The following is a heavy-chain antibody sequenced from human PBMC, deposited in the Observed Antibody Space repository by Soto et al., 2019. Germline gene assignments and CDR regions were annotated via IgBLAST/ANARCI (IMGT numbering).Heavy chain of an antibody. J-gene: IGHJ4*02. V-gene: IGHV3-23*01. CDR2: ISGSGGST. D-gene: IGHD6-6*01. CDR1: GFTFSSYA. Sequence: PGGSLRLSCAASGFTFSSYAVSGVRQAPGKGLEWVSAISGSGGSTYYADSVKGRFTISRDNSKNTLYLQMNSLRAEDTAVYYCAKVKDGRIAARPMDYWGQGTLVTVSS. CDR3: AKVKDGRIAARPMDY.